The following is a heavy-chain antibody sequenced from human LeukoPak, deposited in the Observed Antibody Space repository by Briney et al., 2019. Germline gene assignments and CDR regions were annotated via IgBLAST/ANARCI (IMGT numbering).Heavy chain of an antibody. D-gene: IGHD1-26*01. CDR3: ARLGVREGIDL. CDR1: GFPFSRYP. CDR2: ISNSGGAT. J-gene: IGHJ5*02. Sequence: GGSLRLSCAASGFPFSRYPMSWVRQAPGTGLEWVSSISNSGGATYYTDSVKGRFTISRDNSKNTLLLEMNNLRVDDTAEYFCARLGVREGIDLWGQGALVTVSS. V-gene: IGHV3-23*01.